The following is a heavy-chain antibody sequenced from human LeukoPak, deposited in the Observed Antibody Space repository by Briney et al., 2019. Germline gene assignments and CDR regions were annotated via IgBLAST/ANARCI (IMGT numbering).Heavy chain of an antibody. CDR3: ARAGERYCSGGSCYLDY. CDR2: IWYDGSNK. CDR1: GFTFSSYG. J-gene: IGHJ4*02. V-gene: IGHV3-33*01. D-gene: IGHD2-15*01. Sequence: GRSLRLSCAASGFTFSSYGMHWVRQAPGKGLEWVAVIWYDGSNKYYADSVKGRFTISRDNSKNTLYLQVNSLRAEDTAVYYCARAGERYCSGGSCYLDYWGQGTLVTVSS.